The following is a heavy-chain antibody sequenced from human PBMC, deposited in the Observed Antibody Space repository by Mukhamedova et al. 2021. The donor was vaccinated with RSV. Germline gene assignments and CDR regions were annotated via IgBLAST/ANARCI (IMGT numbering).Heavy chain of an antibody. V-gene: IGHV3-48*03. J-gene: IGHJ4*02. CDR3: ARGWNDPPFAY. CDR2: R. Sequence: RDYAGSVQGRFTVSRDNAKKTVYLQMNSLRVDDTAVYFCARGWNDPPFAYWGQGVRVTVSS. D-gene: IGHD1-1*01.